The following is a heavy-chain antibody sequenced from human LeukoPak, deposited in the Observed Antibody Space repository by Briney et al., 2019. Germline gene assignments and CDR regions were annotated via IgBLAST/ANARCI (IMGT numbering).Heavy chain of an antibody. CDR2: ISAYNGNT. CDR3: ARALSDDFWSGYQDH. V-gene: IGHV1-18*01. CDR1: GYRFISYR. Sequence: ASVKVSCKASGYRFISYRFSWVRQAPGQGLEWMGWISAYNGNTNYAQKFQGRVTMTTDTSTSTVYMEVRSLRSDDTAVYYCARALSDDFWSGYQDHWGQGTLVTVSS. D-gene: IGHD3-3*01. J-gene: IGHJ4*02.